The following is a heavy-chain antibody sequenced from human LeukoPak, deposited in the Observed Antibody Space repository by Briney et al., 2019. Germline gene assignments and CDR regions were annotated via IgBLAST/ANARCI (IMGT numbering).Heavy chain of an antibody. V-gene: IGHV4-59*01. D-gene: IGHD3-16*01. Sequence: SETLSLTCTVSGASISSWYWSWIRQPPGKELEWIGNIHGSGYSNYNPSLKSRLSMSLDTSRNQFSLNLTSVTAADTATYYCARETMLAGFAGGLGFNYWGQGILVIVSS. CDR1: GASISSWY. J-gene: IGHJ4*02. CDR2: IHGSGYS. CDR3: ARETMLAGFAGGLGFNY.